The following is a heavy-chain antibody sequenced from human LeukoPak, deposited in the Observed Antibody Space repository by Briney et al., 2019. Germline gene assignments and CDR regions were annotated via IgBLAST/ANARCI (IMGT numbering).Heavy chain of an antibody. J-gene: IGHJ4*02. CDR2: INPNSGGK. V-gene: IGHV1-2*02. D-gene: IGHD5-18*01. Sequence: ATEKVSCKASGYTFTGYYMHWVRQAPGQGLEWMGWINPNSGGKNYAQNFQGRVTMTRDTSISTAYMELSRLRSDDTAVYYSARSHHPRHRYRYGYIIWGQGTLV. CDR1: GYTFTGYY. CDR3: ARSHHPRHRYRYGYII.